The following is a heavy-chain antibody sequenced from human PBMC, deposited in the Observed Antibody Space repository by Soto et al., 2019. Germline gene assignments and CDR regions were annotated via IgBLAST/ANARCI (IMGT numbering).Heavy chain of an antibody. V-gene: IGHV1-18*01. J-gene: IGHJ3*02. CDR2: ISAYNGNT. Sequence: ASVKVSCKASGYTFTSYGISWVRQAPGQGLEWMGWISAYNGNTNYAQKLQGRVTITRDTSASTAYMELSSLRSEDTAVYYCASGWELPSDAFDIWGQGTMVTVSS. CDR1: GYTFTSYG. CDR3: ASGWELPSDAFDI. D-gene: IGHD1-26*01.